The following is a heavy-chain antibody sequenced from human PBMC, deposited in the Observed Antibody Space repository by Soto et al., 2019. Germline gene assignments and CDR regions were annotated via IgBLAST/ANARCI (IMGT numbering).Heavy chain of an antibody. CDR2: VIPMLGTT. D-gene: IGHD2-2*01. J-gene: IGHJ4*02. CDR3: SRLGQPLTLESYFEY. Sequence: QVQLVQSGAEVKKPGSSVKVSCKTSGGTFSSHAVTWVRQAPGQGLEWMGGVIPMLGTTIYAQNFQGRVTITADESTSTAYMELSSLVSEDTAIYYCSRLGQPLTLESYFEYWGQGTLVTVSS. V-gene: IGHV1-69*11. CDR1: GGTFSSHA.